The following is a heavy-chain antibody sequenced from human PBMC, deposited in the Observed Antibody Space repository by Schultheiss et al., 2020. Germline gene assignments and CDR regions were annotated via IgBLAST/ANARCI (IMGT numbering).Heavy chain of an antibody. D-gene: IGHD6-13*01. CDR3: ARDRAAAGTGWFDP. CDR1: GFTFDDYG. V-gene: IGHV3-33*08. J-gene: IGHJ5*02. Sequence: GGSLRLTCAASGFTFDDYGMHWVRQAPGKGLEWVAVIWYDGSNKYYADSVKGRFTISRDNSKNTLYLQMNSLRAEDTAVYYCARDRAAAGTGWFDPWGQGTLVTVSS. CDR2: IWYDGSNK.